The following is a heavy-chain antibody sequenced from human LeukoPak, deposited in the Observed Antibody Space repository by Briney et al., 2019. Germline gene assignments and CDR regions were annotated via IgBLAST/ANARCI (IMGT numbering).Heavy chain of an antibody. CDR2: ISYDGSNK. Sequence: GRSPRLSCAASGFTFGSYGMHWVRQAPGKGLEWVAVISYDGSNKYYADSVKGRFTISRDNSKNTLFLQMNSLRAEDTAVYYCAKADSSGWSFDYWGQGTLVTVSS. CDR1: GFTFGSYG. J-gene: IGHJ4*02. V-gene: IGHV3-30*18. D-gene: IGHD6-19*01. CDR3: AKADSSGWSFDY.